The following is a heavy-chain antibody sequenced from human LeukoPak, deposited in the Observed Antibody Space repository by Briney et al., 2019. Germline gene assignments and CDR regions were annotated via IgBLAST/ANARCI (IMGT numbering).Heavy chain of an antibody. J-gene: IGHJ5*02. CDR1: GFTFSSYG. CDR2: IRYDGSNK. Sequence: GGSLRLSCAASGFTFSSYGMHWVRQAPGKGLEWVAFIRYDGSNKYYADSVKGRFTISRDNSKNTLYLQMNRLRAEDTAVYYCAKDRMRVPATWGQGTLVTVSS. CDR3: AKDRMRVPAT. D-gene: IGHD2-2*01. V-gene: IGHV3-30*02.